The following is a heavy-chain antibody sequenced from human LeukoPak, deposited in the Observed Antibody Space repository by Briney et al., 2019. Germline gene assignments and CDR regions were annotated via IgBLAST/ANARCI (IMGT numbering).Heavy chain of an antibody. CDR1: GFTFSSYD. CDR3: AELGITMIGGV. V-gene: IGHV3-13*01. CDR2: IGTTGDT. J-gene: IGHJ6*04. D-gene: IGHD3-10*02. Sequence: GGSLRLSCAASGFTFSSYDMYWVRQATGYGLEWVSGIGTTGDTYYTGSVKGRFTISRENAKNSLYLQMNSLRAEDTAVYYCAELGITMIGGVWGKGTTVTISS.